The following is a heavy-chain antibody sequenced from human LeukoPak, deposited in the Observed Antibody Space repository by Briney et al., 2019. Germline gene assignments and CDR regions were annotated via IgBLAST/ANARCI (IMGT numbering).Heavy chain of an antibody. CDR2: IYYSGNT. J-gene: IGHJ4*02. CDR1: GGSISSSSYY. CDR3: ARLGDTVSTDRYFDY. V-gene: IGHV4-39*01. Sequence: SETLSLTCTVSGGSISSSSYYWGWIRQPPGKGLEWTGSIYYSGNTYYNPSLKSRVTLSVDTSKNQFSLKLSSVTAADTAVYYCARLGDTVSTDRYFDYWGQGTLVTVSS. D-gene: IGHD5/OR15-5a*01.